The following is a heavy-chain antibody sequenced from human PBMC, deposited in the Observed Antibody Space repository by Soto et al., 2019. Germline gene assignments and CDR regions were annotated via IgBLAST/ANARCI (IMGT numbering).Heavy chain of an antibody. J-gene: IGHJ4*02. V-gene: IGHV1-46*03. D-gene: IGHD3-10*01. CDR3: ARSLMEGDY. CDR1: GYTFTSSY. CDR2: INPNGGST. Sequence: QVQLIQSGAEVKKPGASVKVSCKASGYTFTSSYIHWVRQAPGQGLEWMAIINPNGGSTNYAQKFKGRVTMTRDTSTSTVYMELSSLTSEDTAVYYCARSLMEGDYWGKGTLVTVSS.